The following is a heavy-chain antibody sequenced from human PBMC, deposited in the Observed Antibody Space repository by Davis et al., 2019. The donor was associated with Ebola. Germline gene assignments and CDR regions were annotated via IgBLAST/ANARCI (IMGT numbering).Heavy chain of an antibody. CDR3: TRRDQHY. Sequence: VSVKVSCKTSGYTFTSYDINWVRQATGQGLEWMGWMNPNSGNTGYAQKFQGRVTMSRDTSISTAYMELSSLTSEDTAIYYCTRRDQHYWGQGTLVTVAS. V-gene: IGHV1-8*01. CDR2: MNPNSGNT. CDR1: GYTFTSYD. J-gene: IGHJ4*02.